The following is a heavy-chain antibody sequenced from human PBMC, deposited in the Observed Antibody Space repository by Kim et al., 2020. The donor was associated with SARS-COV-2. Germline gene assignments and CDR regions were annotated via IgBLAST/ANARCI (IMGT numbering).Heavy chain of an antibody. D-gene: IGHD6-13*01. CDR3: ARAYSSSWFSFDY. J-gene: IGHJ4*02. V-gene: IGHV4-59*01. Sequence: YNPSLKSRVTISVDTSKNQFSLKLSSVTAADTAVYYCARAYSSSWFSFDYWGQGTLVTVSS.